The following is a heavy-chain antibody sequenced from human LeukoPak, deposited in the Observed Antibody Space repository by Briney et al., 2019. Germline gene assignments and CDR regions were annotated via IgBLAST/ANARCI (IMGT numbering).Heavy chain of an antibody. J-gene: IGHJ4*02. V-gene: IGHV4-39*07. CDR1: GGSISSSSYY. D-gene: IGHD6-6*01. CDR3: ARDPKGSSSGYFDY. CDR2: IYYSGST. Sequence: SDTLSLTCTVSGGSISSSSYYWGWIRQPPGKGLEWIGSIYYSGSTYYSPSLKSRVTISVDTSKNQFSLKLSSVTAADTAVYYCARDPKGSSSGYFDYWGQGTLVTVSS.